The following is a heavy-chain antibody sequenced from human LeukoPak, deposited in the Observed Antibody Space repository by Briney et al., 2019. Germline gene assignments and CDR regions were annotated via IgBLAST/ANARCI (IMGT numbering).Heavy chain of an antibody. CDR3: ARISYYCDSSGYPSDY. V-gene: IGHV4-34*01. CDR1: GGSFSGYY. CDR2: INHSGST. J-gene: IGHJ4*02. Sequence: NASETLSLTCAVYGGSFSGYYWSWIRQPPGKGLEWIGEINHSGSTNYNPSLKSRVTISVDTSKNQFSLKLSSVTAADTAVYYCARISYYCDSSGYPSDYWGQGTLVTVSS. D-gene: IGHD3-22*01.